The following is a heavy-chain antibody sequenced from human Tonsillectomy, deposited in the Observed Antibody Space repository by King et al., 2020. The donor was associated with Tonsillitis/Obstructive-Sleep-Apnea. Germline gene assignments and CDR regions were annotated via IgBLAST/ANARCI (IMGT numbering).Heavy chain of an antibody. CDR1: GYTFTSYA. CDR3: ARITIFPSSSSYWYFDL. D-gene: IGHD3-3*01. V-gene: IGHV7-4-1*02. Sequence: VQLVESGSELKKPGASVKVSCTASGYTFTSYAMNWVRQAPGQGLEWMGWINTNTGNPTYAQGFTGRFVFSLDTSVSTAYLQISSLKAEDTAVYYCARITIFPSSSSYWYFDLWGRGTLVTVSS. CDR2: INTNTGNP. J-gene: IGHJ2*01.